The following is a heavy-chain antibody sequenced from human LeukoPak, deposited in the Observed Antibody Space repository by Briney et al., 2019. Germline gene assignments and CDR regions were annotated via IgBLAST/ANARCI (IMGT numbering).Heavy chain of an antibody. J-gene: IGHJ4*02. CDR3: ARDIDNYGDYIPY. Sequence: SVKVSCKASGGTFSSYAISWVRQAPGQGLEWMGGIIPIFGTANYAQKFQGRVTITADESTSTAYMELSSLRAEDTAVYYCARDIDNYGDYIPYWGQGTLVTVSS. D-gene: IGHD4-17*01. CDR2: IIPIFGTA. V-gene: IGHV1-69*13. CDR1: GGTFSSYA.